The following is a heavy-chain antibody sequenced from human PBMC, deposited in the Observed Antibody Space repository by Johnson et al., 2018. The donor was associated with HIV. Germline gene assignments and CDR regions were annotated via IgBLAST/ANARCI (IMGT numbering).Heavy chain of an antibody. CDR1: GFTFSSYG. J-gene: IGHJ3*02. D-gene: IGHD3-16*01. CDR2: IWYDGSNK. V-gene: IGHV3-33*01. CDR3: AREKIKGYAFDI. Sequence: QVQLVESGGGVVQPGRSLRLSCAASGFTFSSYGMHWVRQAPGKGLEWVAVIWYDGSNKYYADSVKGRFTISRDNSKNTLYLQMNSLRAEDTALYYCAREKIKGYAFDIWGQGTMVTVSS.